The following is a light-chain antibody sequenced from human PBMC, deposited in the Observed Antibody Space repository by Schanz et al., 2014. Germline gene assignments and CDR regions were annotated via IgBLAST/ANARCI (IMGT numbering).Light chain of an antibody. CDR2: GAS. CDR1: QSVGSSF. J-gene: IGKJ4*01. V-gene: IGKV3-20*01. Sequence: EIVLTQSPGTLSLSPGERATLSCRASQSVGSSFLAWHQQKPGQAPRLLIYGASSRATGIPARFSGSGSGTDFTLTISRLEPEDFATYYCQQATGFPPTFGGGTKVEIK. CDR3: QQATGFPPT.